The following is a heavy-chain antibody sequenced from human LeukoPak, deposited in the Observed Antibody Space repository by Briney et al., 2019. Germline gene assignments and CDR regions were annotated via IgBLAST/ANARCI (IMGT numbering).Heavy chain of an antibody. D-gene: IGHD5-12*01. Sequence: PSETLSLTCTVSGGSISSSSYYWGWIRQPPGKGLEWIGSIYYSGSTYYNPSLKSRVTISVDTSKNQFSLKLSSVTAAGTAVYYCARGRRGSRGVDYWGQGTLVTVSS. V-gene: IGHV4-39*01. CDR3: ARGRRGSRGVDY. J-gene: IGHJ4*02. CDR1: GGSISSSSYY. CDR2: IYYSGST.